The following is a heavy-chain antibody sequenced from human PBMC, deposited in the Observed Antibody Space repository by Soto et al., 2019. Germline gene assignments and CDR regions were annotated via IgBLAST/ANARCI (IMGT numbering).Heavy chain of an antibody. J-gene: IGHJ6*02. CDR2: IWYDGSNK. D-gene: IGHD6-6*01. Sequence: GGSLRLSCAASGFTFSSYGMHWVRQAPGKGLEWVAVIWYDGSNKYYADSVKGRFTISRDNSKNTLYLQMNSLRAEDTAVYYCARDLAPKSSSSSYYYYGMDVWGQGTTVTVSS. V-gene: IGHV3-33*01. CDR1: GFTFSSYG. CDR3: ARDLAPKSSSSSYYYYGMDV.